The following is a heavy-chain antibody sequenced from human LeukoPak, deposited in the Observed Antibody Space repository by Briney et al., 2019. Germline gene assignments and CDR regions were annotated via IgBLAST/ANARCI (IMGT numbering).Heavy chain of an antibody. Sequence: SETLSLTCTVSGGSISSSSYYWGWIRQPPGKGLEWIGSIYYSGSTYYNPSLKSRVTISVDTSKNQFSLKLSSVTAADTAVYYCASHVDTAMVFGLPFDYWGQGTLVTVSS. J-gene: IGHJ4*02. CDR2: IYYSGST. CDR3: ASHVDTAMVFGLPFDY. V-gene: IGHV4-39*07. CDR1: GGSISSSSYY. D-gene: IGHD5-18*01.